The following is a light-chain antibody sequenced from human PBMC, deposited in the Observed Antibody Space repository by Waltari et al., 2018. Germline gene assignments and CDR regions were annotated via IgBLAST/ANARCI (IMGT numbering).Light chain of an antibody. Sequence: DIVMTQSPDFLAVSLGERATINCKSSQSVLYSANNKDYLAWYQQKPGQPPKLLIYWASTRESGVPDRFSGGGSRTDFTLTISSLQAEDVAVYYCQQYYGVPLTFGGGTKVEIK. J-gene: IGKJ4*01. CDR3: QQYYGVPLT. CDR1: QSVLYSANNKDY. CDR2: WAS. V-gene: IGKV4-1*01.